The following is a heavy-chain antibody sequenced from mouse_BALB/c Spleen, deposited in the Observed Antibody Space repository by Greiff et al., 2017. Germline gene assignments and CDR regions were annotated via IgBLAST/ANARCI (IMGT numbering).Heavy chain of an antibody. Sequence: EVMLVESGGGLVQPKGSLKLSCAASGFTFNTYAMNWVRQAPGKGLEWVARIRSKSNNYATYYADSVKDRFTISRDDSQSMLYLQMNNLKTEDTAMYYCVRGTGRGGAMDYWGQGTSVTVSS. J-gene: IGHJ4*01. CDR3: VRGTGRGGAMDY. V-gene: IGHV10-1*02. CDR2: IRSKSNNYAT. D-gene: IGHD4-1*01. CDR1: GFTFNTYA.